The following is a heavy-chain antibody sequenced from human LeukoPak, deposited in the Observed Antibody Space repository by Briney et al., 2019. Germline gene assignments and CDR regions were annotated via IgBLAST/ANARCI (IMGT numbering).Heavy chain of an antibody. CDR2: ISGSGGST. CDR1: GFTFSSYA. J-gene: IGHJ5*02. Sequence: GGSLRLSCAASGFTFSSYAMGCVRQAPGKGLEWVSAISGSGGSTYYADSVKGRFTISRDNSKNTLYLQMNSLRAEDTAVYYCAKDRSEAIFGAWNWFDPWGQGTLVTVSS. CDR3: AKDRSEAIFGAWNWFDP. D-gene: IGHD3-3*01. V-gene: IGHV3-23*01.